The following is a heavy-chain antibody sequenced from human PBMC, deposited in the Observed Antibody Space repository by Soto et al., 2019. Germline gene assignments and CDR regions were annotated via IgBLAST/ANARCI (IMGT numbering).Heavy chain of an antibody. V-gene: IGHV4-31*03. CDR2: IYNNGRA. D-gene: IGHD3-10*01. J-gene: IGHJ4*02. Sequence: SETLSVTCTVSGGSISSGGYLWTWIRQHPGKGLEWIGYIYNNGRADHNPSLKSRLTMSLDTSMKQFSMKLFSVTAADTAVYYCARMKDYYLFIDFWGPGTLVTVSS. CDR1: GGSISSGGYL. CDR3: ARMKDYYLFIDF.